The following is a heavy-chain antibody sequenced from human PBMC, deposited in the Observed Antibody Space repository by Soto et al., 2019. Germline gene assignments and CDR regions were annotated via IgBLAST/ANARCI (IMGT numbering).Heavy chain of an antibody. CDR2: FDPEDGET. V-gene: IGHV1-24*01. Sequence: ASVKVSCKVSGYTLTELSMHWVRQAPGKGLEWMGGFDPEDGETIYAQKFQGRVTMTEDTSTDTAYMELSSLRSEDTAVYYCETGVRPRLLRYFDWLYKFDYPAQRSLVTVSS. J-gene: IGHJ4*02. D-gene: IGHD3-9*01. CDR3: ETGVRPRLLRYFDWLYKFDY. CDR1: GYTLTELS.